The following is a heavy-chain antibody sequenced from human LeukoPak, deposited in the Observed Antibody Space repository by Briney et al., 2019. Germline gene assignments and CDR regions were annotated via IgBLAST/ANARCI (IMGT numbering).Heavy chain of an antibody. V-gene: IGHV4-59*08. J-gene: IGHJ3*02. CDR3: ARQDPTTETIHDYGDYGAFDI. Sequence: SETLSLTCTVSGASISSYYWSWIRQPPGKGLEWIGYIYYSGSTNYNPSLKSRVTISVDTSKNQFSLKLSSVTAADTAVYYCARQDPTTETIHDYGDYGAFDIWGQGTMVTVSS. CDR1: GASISSYY. CDR2: IYYSGST. D-gene: IGHD4-17*01.